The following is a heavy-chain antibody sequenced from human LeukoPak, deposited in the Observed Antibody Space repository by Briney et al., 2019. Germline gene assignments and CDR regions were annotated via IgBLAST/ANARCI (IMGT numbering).Heavy chain of an antibody. D-gene: IGHD4-17*01. CDR3: ARGMTTGPDP. J-gene: IGHJ5*02. CDR1: GYTFTNYG. Sequence: ASVKVSCKASGYTFTNYGVTWVRQSPGQGLEWMGWISAYTGNTNYAQKLQGRVTMTTDTSTSTAYMELRSLRSDDTAVYYCARGMTTGPDPWGQGTLVTVSS. CDR2: ISAYTGNT. V-gene: IGHV1-18*01.